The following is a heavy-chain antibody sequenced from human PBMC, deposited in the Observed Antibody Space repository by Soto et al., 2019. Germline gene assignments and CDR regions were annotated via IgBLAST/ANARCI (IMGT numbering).Heavy chain of an antibody. CDR1: GYTFTSYD. CDR3: ARGGDTAMGYYYYYGMDV. J-gene: IGHJ6*02. Sequence: ASVKFSCKASGYTFTSYDINWVRQATGQGLEWMGWMNPNSGNTGYAQKFQGRVTMTRNTSISTAYMELSSLRSEDTAVYYCARGGDTAMGYYYYYGMDVWGQGTTVTVSS. V-gene: IGHV1-8*01. CDR2: MNPNSGNT. D-gene: IGHD5-18*01.